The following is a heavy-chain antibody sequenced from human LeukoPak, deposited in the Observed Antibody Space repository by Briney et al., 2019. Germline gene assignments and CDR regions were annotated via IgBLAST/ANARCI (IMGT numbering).Heavy chain of an antibody. J-gene: IGHJ4*02. V-gene: IGHV3-23*01. Sequence: GGSLRLSCTASVFTFSSFAMSWVRQAPGKGLEWVSGISGSGDNTYYADSVKGRFTISRDNSKNTVYLQIDSLRAEDAAVYYCARDRYYDYWGQGTLVTVSS. CDR1: VFTFSSFA. CDR2: ISGSGDNT. CDR3: ARDRYYDY.